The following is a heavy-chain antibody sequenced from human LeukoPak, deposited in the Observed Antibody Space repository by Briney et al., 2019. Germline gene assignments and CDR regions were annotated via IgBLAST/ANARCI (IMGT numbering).Heavy chain of an antibody. Sequence: GGSLRLSCAASGFTFSSSVMSWVRQAPGKGLEWVSGISNSGSITYYADSVKGRFTISRDNSKNMLYLQMNSLRAEDTAVYYCAKGSFWDQGTLVTVSS. CDR1: GFTFSSSV. V-gene: IGHV3-23*01. CDR3: AKGSF. J-gene: IGHJ4*02. CDR2: ISNSGSIT.